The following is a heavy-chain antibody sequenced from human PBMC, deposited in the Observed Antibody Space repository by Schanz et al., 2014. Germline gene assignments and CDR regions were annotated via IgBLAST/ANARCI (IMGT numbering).Heavy chain of an antibody. J-gene: IGHJ5*02. CDR1: GFTFSSYW. V-gene: IGHV3-7*01. D-gene: IGHD1-1*01. CDR3: ARGRVLES. CDR2: IKKDGSEK. Sequence: EVQLLESGGGLVQPGGSLRLSCAASGFTFSSYWMHWVRQAPGKGLEWVANIKKDGSEKYYVDSVKGRFTISRDNAKNSLFLQMNSLRPEDTAVYYCARGRVLESWGQGTLVTVSS.